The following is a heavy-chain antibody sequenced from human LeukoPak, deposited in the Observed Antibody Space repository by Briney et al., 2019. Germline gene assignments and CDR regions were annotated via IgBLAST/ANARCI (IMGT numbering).Heavy chain of an antibody. CDR3: ARVGIALTSPFDY. D-gene: IGHD1-1*01. CDR1: GFSFSDYY. V-gene: IGHV3-11*01. CDR2: MSSRGYPT. J-gene: IGHJ4*02. Sequence: GGSLRLSCLASGFSFSDYYMSWVRQAPGKGLEWISYMSSRGYPTYYAESVKGRFTISRDNAKNTLYLQMHDLRTDDTAVYFCARVGIALTSPFDYWGLGTLVAVSS.